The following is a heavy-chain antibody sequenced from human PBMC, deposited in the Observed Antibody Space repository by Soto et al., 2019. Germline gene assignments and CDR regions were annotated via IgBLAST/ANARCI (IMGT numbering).Heavy chain of an antibody. CDR3: AKALPRFASGWHYFYGMDV. CDR1: GFTFSNYG. J-gene: IGHJ6*02. D-gene: IGHD6-19*01. CDR2: ITYDGRNK. Sequence: PGGSLRLSCAASGFTFSNYGMHWVRQAPGKGLEWVSVITYDGRNKYYADSVKGRFTVSRNNSKSTLFLQMNSLTAEDTAVYYCAKALPRFASGWHYFYGMDVWGQGTTVTVSS. V-gene: IGHV3-30*18.